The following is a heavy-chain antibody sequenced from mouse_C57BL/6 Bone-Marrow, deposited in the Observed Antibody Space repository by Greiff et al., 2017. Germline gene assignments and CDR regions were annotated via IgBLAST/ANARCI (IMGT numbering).Heavy chain of an antibody. CDR3: GADDYAAWFAY. D-gene: IGHD2-4*01. J-gene: IGHJ3*01. Sequence: EVMLVESGGGLVKPGGSLKLSCAASGFTFSSYAMSWVRQTPEKRLAWVATISDGGSYTYYPDNVNGRFTLFSAHAKYNLYQQMSHLMSEETAMCYWGADDYAAWFAYWGQGTLVTVSA. CDR1: GFTFSSYA. V-gene: IGHV5-4*03. CDR2: ISDGGSYT.